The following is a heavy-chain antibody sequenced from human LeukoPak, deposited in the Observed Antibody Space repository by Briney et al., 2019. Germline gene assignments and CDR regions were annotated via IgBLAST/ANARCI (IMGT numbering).Heavy chain of an antibody. CDR1: GFTVSSSS. CDR2: MNQDGSEK. V-gene: IGHV3-7*01. CDR3: ATESYGGA. D-gene: IGHD1-26*01. J-gene: IGHJ4*02. Sequence: GGSLRLSCAASGFTVSSSSMSWVRQAPGKGLEWVANMNQDGSEKYYMESVKGRFTISRDNAKNSLYLQMNSLRADDTAVYFCATESYGGAWGQGTLVTVSS.